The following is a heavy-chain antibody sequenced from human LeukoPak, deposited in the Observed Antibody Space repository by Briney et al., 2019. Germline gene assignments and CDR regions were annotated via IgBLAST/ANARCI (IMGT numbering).Heavy chain of an antibody. CDR1: VFTFSSYS. J-gene: IGHJ5*02. CDR2: ISSSSSYI. Sequence: GGSLRLSCAASVFTFSSYSMNWVRQAPGKGLEWVSSISSSSSYIYYADSVKGRFTISRDNAKKSLYLQMNSLRAEDTAVYYCAKDRDYYGSGSLFDPWGQGTLVTVSS. V-gene: IGHV3-21*04. CDR3: AKDRDYYGSGSLFDP. D-gene: IGHD3-10*01.